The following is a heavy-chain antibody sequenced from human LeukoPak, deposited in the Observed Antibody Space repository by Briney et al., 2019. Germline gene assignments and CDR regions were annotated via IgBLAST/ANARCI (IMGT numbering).Heavy chain of an antibody. V-gene: IGHV1-2*02. CDR3: ARDQPALDY. CDR2: INLNTGDT. J-gene: IGHJ4*02. Sequence: ASVTVSFKASVFTFIVYYMHWVRQAPGQGLEWMGWINLNTGDTDYAPKFQGRVTMTRDTSITTAYMELSRLRYDDTAVYYCARDQPALDYWGRGTLVTVSS. CDR1: VFTFIVYY.